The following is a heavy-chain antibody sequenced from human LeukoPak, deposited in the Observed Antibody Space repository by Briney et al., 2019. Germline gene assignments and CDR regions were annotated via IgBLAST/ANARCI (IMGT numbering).Heavy chain of an antibody. J-gene: IGHJ4*02. V-gene: IGHV3-23*01. CDR3: ATYRQVLLPFES. CDR2: IFPSGGEI. CDR1: GFTFSTFA. D-gene: IGHD2-8*02. Sequence: GGSLRLSCAASGFTFSTFAMIWVRQPLGKGLEWVSSIFPSGGEIHYADSVRGRFTISRDNSKSTLSLQMNSLRAEDTAIYYCATYRQVLLPFESWGQGTLVTVSS.